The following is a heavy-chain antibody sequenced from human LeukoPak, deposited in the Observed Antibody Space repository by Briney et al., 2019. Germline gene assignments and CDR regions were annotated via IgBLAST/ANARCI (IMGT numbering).Heavy chain of an antibody. V-gene: IGHV4-4*07. CDR1: GASIKTYS. CDR2: IYTRGSA. D-gene: IGHD3-10*01. J-gene: IGHJ4*02. CDR3: ARAIASSGSRLFDY. Sequence: PSETLSLTCTVSGASIKTYSWSWIRQPAGKGLEWIGHIYTRGSANYNPSLKSRVTISLDTSKNQFSLRLTSVTAADTAVYYCARAIASSGSRLFDYWGQGTLVTVSS.